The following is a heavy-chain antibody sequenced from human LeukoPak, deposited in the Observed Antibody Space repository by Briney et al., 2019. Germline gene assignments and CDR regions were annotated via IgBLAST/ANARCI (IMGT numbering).Heavy chain of an antibody. V-gene: IGHV3-48*03. CDR1: GFTFSSYE. CDR3: ARDASPSPVAGTNYFDC. CDR2: ISSSGSTI. J-gene: IGHJ4*02. Sequence: GGSLRLSCAASGFTFSSYEMNWVRRAPGKGLEWVSYISSSGSTIYYADSVKGRFTISRDNAKNSLYLQMNSLRAEDTAVYYCARDASPSPVAGTNYFDCWGQGTLVTVSS. D-gene: IGHD6-19*01.